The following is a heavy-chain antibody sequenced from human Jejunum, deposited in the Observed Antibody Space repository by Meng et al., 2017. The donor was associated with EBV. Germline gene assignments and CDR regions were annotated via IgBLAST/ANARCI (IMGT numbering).Heavy chain of an antibody. CDR2: IYYSGTG. V-gene: IGHV4-39*01. D-gene: IGHD4/OR15-4a*01. Sequence: QLQLQESGPGLVXXXXXLXLTXAXSGGSTGGSSYYWGRIRPPPGKGLGWIGGIYYSGTGYYTPSLESRLTASVDTANNQFSLKLRSLTAADTAVYYCGRPSWRYGAGTFSYYFDYWGQGALVTVSS. J-gene: IGHJ4*02. CDR3: GRPSWRYGAGTFSYYFDY. CDR1: GGSTGGSSYY.